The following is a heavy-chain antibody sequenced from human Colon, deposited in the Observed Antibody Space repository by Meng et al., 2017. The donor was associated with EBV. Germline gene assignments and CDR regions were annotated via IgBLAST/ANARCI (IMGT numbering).Heavy chain of an antibody. V-gene: IGHV7-4-1*02. CDR1: GYTFSTYT. CDR3: ARGGNFDP. J-gene: IGHJ5*02. D-gene: IGHD2/OR15-2a*01. CDR2: ISTNTGTP. Sequence: QVQLVQSGFELKKPGASLKVPCKAPGYTFSTYTINWVRQAHGRGLEWMGWISTNTGTPTYTQGFTGRFVFSLDTSVSTAYLQISSLKAEDTAVYYCARGGNFDPWGQGTLVTVSS.